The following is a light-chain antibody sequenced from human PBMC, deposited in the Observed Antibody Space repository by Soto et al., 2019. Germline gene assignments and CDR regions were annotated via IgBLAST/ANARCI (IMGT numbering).Light chain of an antibody. CDR1: SSDVGGYNY. CDR3: ASYAGSINWV. CDR2: EVS. J-gene: IGLJ3*02. V-gene: IGLV2-8*01. Sequence: QSALTQPPSASGSPGQSVTISCTGTSSDVGGYNYVSWYQQHPGKAPKLMVFEVSKRPSGVPDHFSGSKSGNTASLTVSGLQAEDEADYYCASYAGSINWVFGGGTKVTVL.